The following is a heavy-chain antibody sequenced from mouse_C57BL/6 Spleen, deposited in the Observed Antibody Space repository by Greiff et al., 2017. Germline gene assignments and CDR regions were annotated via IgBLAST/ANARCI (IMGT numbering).Heavy chain of an antibody. CDR1: GYTFTSYW. V-gene: IGHV1-50*01. J-gene: IGHJ1*03. Sequence: QVQLQQPGAELVKPGASVKLSCKASGYTFTSYWMQWVKQRPGQGLEWIGEIDPSDSYTNYNQKFKGKATLTVDTSSSTAYMQLSSLTSEDSAVYYCARGVGGWYFDVRGTGTTVTVSS. D-gene: IGHD1-1*02. CDR3: ARGVGGWYFDV. CDR2: IDPSDSYT.